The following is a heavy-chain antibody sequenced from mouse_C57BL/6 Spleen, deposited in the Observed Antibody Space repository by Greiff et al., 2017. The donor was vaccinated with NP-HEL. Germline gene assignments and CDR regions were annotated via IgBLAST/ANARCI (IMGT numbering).Heavy chain of an antibody. CDR3: ARVYGSSYGDY. D-gene: IGHD1-1*01. CDR1: GYTFTSYW. J-gene: IGHJ2*01. V-gene: IGHV1-55*01. CDR2: IYPGSGST. Sequence: VQLQQSGAELVKPGASVKMSCKASGYTFTSYWITWVKQRPGQGLEWIGDIYPGSGSTNYNEKFKSQATLTVDTSSSTAYMQLSSPTSEDSAVYYCARVYGSSYGDYWGQGTTLTVSS.